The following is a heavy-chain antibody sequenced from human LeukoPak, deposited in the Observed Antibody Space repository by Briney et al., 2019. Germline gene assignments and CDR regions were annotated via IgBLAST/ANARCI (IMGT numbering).Heavy chain of an antibody. CDR3: ANYDNSGNYYVNY. CDR1: GFAFSGSA. V-gene: IGHV3-73*01. J-gene: IGHJ4*02. CDR2: IRTKSNNYAT. Sequence: PGGSLRLSCAASGFAFSGSAMHWVRQASGKGLEWVGRIRTKSNNYATTYGASVKGRFTISRDDSKNTAYLQMNSLKTEDTAAYYCANYDNSGNYYVNYWGQGTLVTVSS. D-gene: IGHD3-22*01.